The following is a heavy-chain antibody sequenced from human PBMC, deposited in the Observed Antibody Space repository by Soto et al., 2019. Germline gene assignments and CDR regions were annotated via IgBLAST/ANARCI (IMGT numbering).Heavy chain of an antibody. Sequence: GGSLRLSCAASGFTFSSYGMHWVRQAPGKGLEWVAVISYDGSNKYYADSVKGRFTISRDNSKNTLYLQMNSLRAEDTAVYYCAKDHGRSWYPWYYYGMDVWGQGTTVTVSS. J-gene: IGHJ6*02. D-gene: IGHD6-13*01. V-gene: IGHV3-30*18. CDR1: GFTFSSYG. CDR3: AKDHGRSWYPWYYYGMDV. CDR2: ISYDGSNK.